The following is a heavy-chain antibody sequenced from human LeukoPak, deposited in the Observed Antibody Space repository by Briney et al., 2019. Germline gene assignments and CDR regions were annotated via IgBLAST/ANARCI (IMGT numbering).Heavy chain of an antibody. CDR3: ARVTYYYDSSGYSSGGRSYYYGMDV. Sequence: GGSLRLSCAASGFTFSSYSMNWVRQAPGKGLEWVSSISSSSSYIYYADSVKGRFAISRDNAKNSLYLQMNSLRAEDTAVYYCARVTYYYDSSGYSSGGRSYYYGMDVWGQGTTVTVSS. CDR2: ISSSSSYI. D-gene: IGHD3-22*01. V-gene: IGHV3-21*01. J-gene: IGHJ6*02. CDR1: GFTFSSYS.